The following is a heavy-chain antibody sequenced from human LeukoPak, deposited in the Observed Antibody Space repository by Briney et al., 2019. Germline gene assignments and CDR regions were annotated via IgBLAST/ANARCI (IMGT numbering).Heavy chain of an antibody. D-gene: IGHD6-19*01. Sequence: ASVKVSCKASGYTFTSYGISWVRQAPGQGLEWMGWISGYNGNTNYAQKFQGRVTMTTDTSTSTAYMELRSLRSDDTAVYYCARADIRAIASTGWYGFDYWGQGTLVTVSS. V-gene: IGHV1-18*01. J-gene: IGHJ4*02. CDR3: ARADIRAIASTGWYGFDY. CDR1: GYTFTSYG. CDR2: ISGYNGNT.